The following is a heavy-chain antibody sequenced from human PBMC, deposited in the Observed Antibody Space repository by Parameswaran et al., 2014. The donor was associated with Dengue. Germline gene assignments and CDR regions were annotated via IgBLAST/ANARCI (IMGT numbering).Heavy chain of an antibody. CDR3: ARGGGYMVRGVWFDP. D-gene: IGHD3-10*01. Sequence: WIRQPPGKGLEWVSSISGGNSYIYYADSVRDRFTISRDNANNSLYLQMNSLRAEDTAVYYCARGGGYMVRGVWFDPWGQGTLVTVSS. V-gene: IGHV3-21*01. CDR2: ISGGNSYI. J-gene: IGHJ5*02.